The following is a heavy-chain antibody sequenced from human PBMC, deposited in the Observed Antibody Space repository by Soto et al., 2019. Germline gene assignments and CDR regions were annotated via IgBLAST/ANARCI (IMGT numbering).Heavy chain of an antibody. V-gene: IGHV4-59*01. CDR1: GGSISSYY. CDR3: ARFHSVVVAALSYDYYMDV. CDR2: IYYSGST. D-gene: IGHD2-15*01. J-gene: IGHJ6*03. Sequence: SETLSLTCTVSGGSISSYYWSWIRQPPGKGLEWIGYIYYSGSTNYNPSLKSRVTISVDTSKNQFSLKLSSVTAADTAVYYCARFHSVVVAALSYDYYMDVWGKGTTVTVSS.